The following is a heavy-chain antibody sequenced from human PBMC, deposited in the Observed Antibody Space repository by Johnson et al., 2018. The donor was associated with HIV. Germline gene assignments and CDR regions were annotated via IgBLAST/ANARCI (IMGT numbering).Heavy chain of an antibody. CDR3: AKDRELLELSHAFDS. V-gene: IGHV3-23*03. D-gene: IGHD1-7*01. CDR1: GFTFSSYA. CDR2: IYSDGST. J-gene: IGHJ3*02. Sequence: VQLVESGGGLVQSGGSLRLSCAASGFTFSSYAMSWVRQAPGKGLEWVSVIYSDGSTYYADSVKGRFSISRDNSKNTLYLQMNSLRVEDTALYYCAKDRELLELSHAFDSWGQGTMVTVSS.